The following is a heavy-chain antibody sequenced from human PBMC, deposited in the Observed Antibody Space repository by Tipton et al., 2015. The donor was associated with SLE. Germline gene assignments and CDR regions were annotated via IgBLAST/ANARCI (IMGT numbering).Heavy chain of an antibody. D-gene: IGHD5-18*01. CDR3: ARSYAGYSYGYGAFNI. V-gene: IGHV4-39*01. CDR1: GGSISSSSYY. Sequence: LRLSCTVSGGSISSSSYYWGWIRQPPGKGLEWIGSIYYSGSTYYNPSLKSRVTISVDTSKNQFSLKLSSVTAADTAVYYCARSYAGYSYGYGAFNIWGQGTMVTVSS. CDR2: IYYSGST. J-gene: IGHJ3*02.